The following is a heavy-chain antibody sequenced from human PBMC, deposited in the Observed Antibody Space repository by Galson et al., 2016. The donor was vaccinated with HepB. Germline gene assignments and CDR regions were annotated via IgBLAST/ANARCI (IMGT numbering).Heavy chain of an antibody. CDR2: IRSKTYNYAT. CDR3: SRSRGWFDS. CDR1: GFHFSGST. D-gene: IGHD3-10*01. V-gene: IGHV3-73*01. Sequence: SLRLSCAASGFHFSGSTLHWVRQAPGKGLEWVGRIRSKTYNYATQYAVSVEGRFSISRDEAKTTAYLEMNNLQTEDTAMYYCSRSRGWFDSWSQGTLVIVSS. J-gene: IGHJ5*01.